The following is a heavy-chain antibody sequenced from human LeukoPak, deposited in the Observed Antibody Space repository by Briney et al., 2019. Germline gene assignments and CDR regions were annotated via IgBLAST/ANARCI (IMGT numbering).Heavy chain of an antibody. J-gene: IGHJ4*02. Sequence: SVTLSLTCTFSGGSISSDYWTWCRQPPGKGLEWIGSFYNSGSTSYNPSLGSRVTISLDTSKNLFSLKLTSVTAADSAIYYCATTQQWLASYYWGQGTLVTVSS. V-gene: IGHV4-59*08. D-gene: IGHD6-19*01. CDR1: GGSISSDY. CDR2: FYNSGST. CDR3: ATTQQWLASYY.